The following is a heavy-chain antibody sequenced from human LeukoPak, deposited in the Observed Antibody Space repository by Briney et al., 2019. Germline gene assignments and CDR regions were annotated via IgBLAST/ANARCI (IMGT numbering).Heavy chain of an antibody. CDR2: IYTSGST. Sequence: PSETLSLTCTVAGGSISSYYWSWIRQPPGRGLEWIGYIYTSGSTNYNPSLKSRVTISVDTTKHQFSLKLSSVTAADTAVYYCARVRWGTFDYWGQGTLVSVSS. D-gene: IGHD3-16*01. J-gene: IGHJ4*02. V-gene: IGHV4-4*09. CDR3: ARVRWGTFDY. CDR1: GGSISSYY.